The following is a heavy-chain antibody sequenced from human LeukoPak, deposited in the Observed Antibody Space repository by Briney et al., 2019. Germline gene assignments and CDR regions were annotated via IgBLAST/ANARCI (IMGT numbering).Heavy chain of an antibody. D-gene: IGHD6-13*01. CDR3: AKDHGGIAI. CDR2: ISYDGSNK. Sequence: HPGGSLRLFCAASGFTFSSYGMHWVRQAPGKGLEWVAVISYDGSNKYYADSVKGRFTISRDNSKNTLYLQMNSLRAEDTAVYYCAKDHGGIAIWGQGTMVTVSS. V-gene: IGHV3-30*18. CDR1: GFTFSSYG. J-gene: IGHJ3*02.